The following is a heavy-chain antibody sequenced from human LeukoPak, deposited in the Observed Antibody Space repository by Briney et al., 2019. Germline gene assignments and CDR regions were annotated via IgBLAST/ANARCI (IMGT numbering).Heavy chain of an antibody. V-gene: IGHV3-9*01. D-gene: IGHD2-2*01. CDR2: ISWN. J-gene: IGHJ1*01. CDR1: GFTFDDYA. CDR3: AKGNCSSTSCFIFN. Sequence: QAGRSLRLSCAASGFTFDDYAMHWVRQAPGKGLEWVSGISWNTDSVKGRFTISRDNAKNSLYLQMNSLRAEDTALYYCAKGNCSSTSCFIFNWGQGSLVTVSS.